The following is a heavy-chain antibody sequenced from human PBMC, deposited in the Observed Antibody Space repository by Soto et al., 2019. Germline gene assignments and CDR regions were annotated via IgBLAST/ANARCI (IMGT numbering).Heavy chain of an antibody. Sequence: QVQLVQSGAEVKKPGSSVKVSCKASGGTFSSYAISWVRQAPGQGLEWMGGIIPIFGTANYAQKFQGRVTIAADESTSEAYRELSSLRSEDTAVYYCARDRLEDPAMVYFDYWGQGSLVTVSS. CDR2: IIPIFGTA. J-gene: IGHJ4*02. V-gene: IGHV1-69*12. D-gene: IGHD5-18*01. CDR3: ARDRLEDPAMVYFDY. CDR1: GGTFSSYA.